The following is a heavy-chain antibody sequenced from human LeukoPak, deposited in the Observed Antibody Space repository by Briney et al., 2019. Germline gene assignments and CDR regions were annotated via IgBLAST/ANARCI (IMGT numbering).Heavy chain of an antibody. Sequence: GGSLRLSCAASGFTFSSYSMNWVRQAPGKGLEWVSYISSSSTIYYADSVKGRFTISRDNAKNSLYLQMNSLRDEDTAVYYCARAGVTTVTRGWFDPWGQGTLVTVSS. CDR3: ARAGVTTVTRGWFDP. D-gene: IGHD4-17*01. CDR1: GFTFSSYS. V-gene: IGHV3-48*02. CDR2: ISSSSTI. J-gene: IGHJ5*02.